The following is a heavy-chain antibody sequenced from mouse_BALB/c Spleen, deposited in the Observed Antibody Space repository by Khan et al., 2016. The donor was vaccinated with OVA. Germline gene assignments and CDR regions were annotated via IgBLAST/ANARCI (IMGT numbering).Heavy chain of an antibody. J-gene: IGHJ4*01. CDR2: IYPGDGDT. V-gene: IGHV1-87*01. Sequence: QVQLKQSGAELARPGASVKLSCKASGYTFTSYWMQWVKQRPGQGLEWIGAIYPGDGDTRYTQKFKGKATLTADKYSSTAYMQLSSLASEDSAVYYCSSRIPDYYAMDYWGQGTSVTVSS. CDR1: GYTFTSYW. CDR3: SSRIPDYYAMDY.